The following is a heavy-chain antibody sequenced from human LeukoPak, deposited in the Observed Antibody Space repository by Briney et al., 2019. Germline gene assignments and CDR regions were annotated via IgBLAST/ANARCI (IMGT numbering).Heavy chain of an antibody. V-gene: IGHV4-59*08. J-gene: IGHJ4*02. CDR3: ARHQLRGFLDDN. CDR1: GGSISSHY. D-gene: IGHD3-10*01. Sequence: SETLSLTCTVSGGSISSHYWSWIRQPPGKGLEWIWCIYYSGNTNYNPSLESRVTISVDTSKNQFSLKLSSVTAADTAVYYCARHQLRGFLDDNWGQGTLVTVSS. CDR2: IYYSGNT.